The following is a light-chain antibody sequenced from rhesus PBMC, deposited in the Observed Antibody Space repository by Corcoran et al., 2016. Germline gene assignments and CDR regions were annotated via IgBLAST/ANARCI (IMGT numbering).Light chain of an antibody. CDR3: QVWDTSRDQYI. Sequence: SYDLTQPPSVSVSPGQTARITCGGDNIGNNNVHWYQQKPPQAPLLVTYFADERPSGIPERFSGSKSATTATLTISGVEAGDEADYFCQVWDTSRDQYIFGGGTRLTVL. CDR2: FAD. V-gene: IGLV3-44*01. J-gene: IGLJ1*01. CDR1: NIGNNN.